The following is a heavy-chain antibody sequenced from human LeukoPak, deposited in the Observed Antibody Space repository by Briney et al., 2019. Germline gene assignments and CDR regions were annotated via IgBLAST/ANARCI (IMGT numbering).Heavy chain of an antibody. CDR3: ARLSGWFDY. CDR1: GFTVSSNY. J-gene: IGHJ4*02. D-gene: IGHD6-19*01. V-gene: IGHV3-53*01. Sequence: TGGSLRLSCAASGFTVSSNYMSWVRQAPGKGLEWVSLIYSGGTTYYAESVKGRFTISRDNSKNTLYLQMNSLRAEDTAVYYCARLSGWFDYWGQGTLVTVSS. CDR2: IYSGGTT.